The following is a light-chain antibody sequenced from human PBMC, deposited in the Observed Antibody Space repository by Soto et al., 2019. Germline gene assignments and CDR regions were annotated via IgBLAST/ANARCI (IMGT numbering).Light chain of an antibody. J-gene: IGKJ1*01. V-gene: IGKV1-16*02. CDR3: QQYVNYPRT. CDR2: AAS. CDR1: RDTRNY. Sequence: DIQMTQSPSSLSASVGDRITITCRASRDTRNYLAWFQQKPGQAPNSLIYAASILQPWVPSKFSGSGSGTDFTLTISSLQPEDFATYYCQQYVNYPRTFGQGTTVEIK.